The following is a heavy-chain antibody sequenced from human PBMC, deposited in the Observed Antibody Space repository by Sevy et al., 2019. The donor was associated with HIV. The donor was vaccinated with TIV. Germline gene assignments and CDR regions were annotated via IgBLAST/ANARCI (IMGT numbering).Heavy chain of an antibody. Sequence: GGSLRLSCAASGFAFSSYTMNWVRQAPGKGLEWVSSISSSSDYIYYADSVRGRFTISRDNAKKSLYLQMNSLKAGDTAVYYCARDGLGSGTSQNWFDPWGQGTLVTVSS. CDR2: ISSSSDYI. D-gene: IGHD3-10*01. CDR1: GFAFSSYT. V-gene: IGHV3-21*01. J-gene: IGHJ5*02. CDR3: ARDGLGSGTSQNWFDP.